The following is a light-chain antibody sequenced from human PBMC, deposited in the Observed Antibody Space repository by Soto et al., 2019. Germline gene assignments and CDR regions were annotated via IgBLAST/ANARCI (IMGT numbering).Light chain of an antibody. CDR1: SSDVGGYNY. CDR2: EVN. J-gene: IGLJ1*01. Sequence: TSSDVGGYNYVSWYQQHPGKAPKLMIYEVNKRPSGVPDRFSGSKSGNTASLTVSGLQAEADGDYYCVSFAGGTYVFGTGTKVTVL. CDR3: VSFAGGTYV. V-gene: IGLV2-8*01.